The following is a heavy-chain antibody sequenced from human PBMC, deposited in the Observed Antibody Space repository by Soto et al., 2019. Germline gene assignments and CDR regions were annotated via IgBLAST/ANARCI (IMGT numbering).Heavy chain of an antibody. CDR2: MYPGDGDS. CDR1: GYTFTDYW. Sequence: PGESLKISCKTFGYTFTDYWIGWVRQPPGKGLEWMGIMYPGDGDSRYSPSFEGQVTMSADKSNGTAYLQWRSLKASDTATYYWARWVVISRGQGFDPWGQVTLV. CDR3: ARWVVISRGQGFDP. J-gene: IGHJ5*02. D-gene: IGHD2-21*01. V-gene: IGHV5-51*01.